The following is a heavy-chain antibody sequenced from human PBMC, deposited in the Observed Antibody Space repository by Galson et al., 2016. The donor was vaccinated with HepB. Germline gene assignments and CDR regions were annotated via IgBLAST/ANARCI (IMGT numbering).Heavy chain of an antibody. J-gene: IGHJ6*02. D-gene: IGHD2-8*01. CDR3: ARGWSTLACYYYYGVDV. V-gene: IGHV3-48*03. CDR2: ISSSGSTI. Sequence: SLRLSCAASGFIFSSYVMNWVRQAPGKGLEWVSYISSSGSTIYYADFVKGRFTISRDNADNSLYLHMHNLRAEDTAVYYCARGWSTLACYYYYGVDVWCRGTTVTVS. CDR1: GFIFSSYV.